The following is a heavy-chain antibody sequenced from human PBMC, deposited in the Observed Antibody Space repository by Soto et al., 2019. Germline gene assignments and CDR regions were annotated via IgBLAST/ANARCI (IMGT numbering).Heavy chain of an antibody. D-gene: IGHD3-3*01. CDR3: ARELSGAGVYYDFWSARAYYYYGMDV. CDR1: GGTFSSYA. J-gene: IGHJ6*02. CDR2: IIPIFGTA. Sequence: SVKVSCKASGGTFSSYAISWVRQAPGQGLEWMGGIIPIFGTANYAQKFQGRVTITADESTSTAYMELSSLRSEDTAVYYCARELSGAGVYYDFWSARAYYYYGMDVWGQGTTVTVSS. V-gene: IGHV1-69*13.